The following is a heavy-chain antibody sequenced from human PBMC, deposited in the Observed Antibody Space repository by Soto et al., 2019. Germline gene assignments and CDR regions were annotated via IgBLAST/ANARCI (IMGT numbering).Heavy chain of an antibody. D-gene: IGHD6-19*01. V-gene: IGHV4-31*03. CDR2: IYYSGST. CDR1: GGSISSGGYY. CDR3: ASMPISSGWYTGY. Sequence: SETLSLTCTVSGGSISSGGYYWSWIRQHPGKGLEWIGYIYYSGSTYYNPSLKSRVTISVDTSKNQFSLKLSSVTAADTAVYYCASMPISSGWYTGYWGQGTLVTVSS. J-gene: IGHJ4*02.